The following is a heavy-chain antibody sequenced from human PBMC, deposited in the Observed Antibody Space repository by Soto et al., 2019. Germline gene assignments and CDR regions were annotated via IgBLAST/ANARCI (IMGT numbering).Heavy chain of an antibody. Sequence: GGSLRLSCEASGFTFSNAWMNWVRQGPGKGLEWLGRIKSKVDGGTADYGAATKGRFSISRDDLKNMLYLQMNSLKPDDTAVYYCTTLSYLYYDGMDVWGQGXTVTVSS. D-gene: IGHD2-2*01. V-gene: IGHV3-15*01. CDR1: GFTFSNAW. J-gene: IGHJ6*02. CDR3: TTLSYLYYDGMDV. CDR2: IKSKVDGGTA.